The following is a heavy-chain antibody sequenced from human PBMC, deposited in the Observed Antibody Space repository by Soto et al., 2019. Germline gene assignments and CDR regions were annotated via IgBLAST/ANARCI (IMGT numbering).Heavy chain of an antibody. CDR3: ARDHIVGARAPAAFDI. CDR1: GFTFSSYS. Sequence: EVQLVESGGGLVKPGGSLRLSCAASGFTFSSYSMNWVRQAPGKGLEWVSSISSSSSYIYYADSVKGRFTISRDNAKNSLYLQMNSLRAQDTAVYYCARDHIVGARAPAAFDIWGQGTMVTVSS. D-gene: IGHD1-26*01. V-gene: IGHV3-21*01. CDR2: ISSSSSYI. J-gene: IGHJ3*02.